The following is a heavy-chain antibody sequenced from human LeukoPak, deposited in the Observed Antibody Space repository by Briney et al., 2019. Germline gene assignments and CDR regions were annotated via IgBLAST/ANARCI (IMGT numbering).Heavy chain of an antibody. V-gene: IGHV3-74*01. D-gene: IGHD5-18*01. CDR2: IHSDGSST. CDR1: GFTFSSYW. J-gene: IGHJ4*02. Sequence: GGSLRLSCAASGFTFSSYWMHWVRHAPGKGLVWVSRIHSDGSSTYYADSVKGRFTIARDNARNTLYLQMNSLKADDTAIYYCAREGLGYSYGYWGQGTQVTVSS. CDR3: AREGLGYSYGY.